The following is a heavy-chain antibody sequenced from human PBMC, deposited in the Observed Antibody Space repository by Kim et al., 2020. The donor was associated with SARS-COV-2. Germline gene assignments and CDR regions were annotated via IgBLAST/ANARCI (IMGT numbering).Heavy chain of an antibody. CDR3: ATVKDESGYYDSLTGYYDSNWFDP. CDR2: FDPEDGET. J-gene: IGHJ5*02. D-gene: IGHD3-9*01. Sequence: ASVKVSCKVSGYTLTELSMHWVRQAPGKGLEWMGGFDPEDGETIYAQKFQGRVTMTEDTSTDTAYMELSSLRSEDTAVYYCATVKDESGYYDSLTGYYDSNWFDPWGQGTLVTVSS. V-gene: IGHV1-24*01. CDR1: GYTLTELS.